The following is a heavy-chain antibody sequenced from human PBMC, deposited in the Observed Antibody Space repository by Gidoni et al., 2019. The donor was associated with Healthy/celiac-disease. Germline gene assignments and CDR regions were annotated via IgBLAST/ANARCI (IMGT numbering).Heavy chain of an antibody. CDR3: AKTRQRSIAAEVRGGSDY. D-gene: IGHD6-13*01. CDR2: ISGSGGST. V-gene: IGHV3-23*01. Sequence: EVQLLESGGGLVQPGGSLRLSCAASGFTFSSYAMSWVRQAPGKGLEWVSAISGSGGSTYYADSVKGRFTISRDNSKNTLYLQMNSLRAEDTAVYYCAKTRQRSIAAEVRGGSDYWGQGTLVTVSS. J-gene: IGHJ4*02. CDR1: GFTFSSYA.